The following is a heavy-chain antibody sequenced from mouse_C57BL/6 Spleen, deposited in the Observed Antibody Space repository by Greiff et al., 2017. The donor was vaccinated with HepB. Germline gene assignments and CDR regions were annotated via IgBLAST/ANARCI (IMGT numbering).Heavy chain of an antibody. CDR2: ISSGGSYT. CDR1: GFTFSSYG. Sequence: EVQLMESGGDLVKPGGSLKLSCAASGFTFSSYGMSWVRQTPDKRLEWVATISSGGSYTYYPDSVKGRFTISRDNAKNTLYLQMSSLKSEDTAMYYCASPWDGVAYWGQGTLVTVSA. CDR3: ASPWDGVAY. V-gene: IGHV5-6*01. D-gene: IGHD4-1*01. J-gene: IGHJ3*01.